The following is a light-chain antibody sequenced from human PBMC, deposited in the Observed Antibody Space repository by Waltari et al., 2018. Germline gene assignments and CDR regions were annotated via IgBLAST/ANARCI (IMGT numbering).Light chain of an antibody. CDR3: QQRSNWPPYT. V-gene: IGKV3-11*01. CDR2: DAS. J-gene: IGKJ2*01. CDR1: QSVSSN. Sequence: EIVLTQSPATLSLSPGEGATLSCRASQSVSSNLAWYQQKPGQAPRLLIYDASNRATGIPARFNGSGSGTDFTLTISRLESDDFAVYYCQQRSNWPPYTFVQGTKLEIK.